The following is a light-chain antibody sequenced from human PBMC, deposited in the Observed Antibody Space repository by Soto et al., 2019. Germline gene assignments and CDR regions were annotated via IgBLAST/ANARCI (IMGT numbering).Light chain of an antibody. Sequence: EIVITQSPVTLSGSPGERGTLSCRASQSVSSILACYHQKLGQAPSLLIYGAFTRATGIRARLSGTGSVTEFTLTLSSLQSQGFALYYCQQYNDWPLAFGQGTKVDIK. CDR2: GAF. J-gene: IGKJ1*01. V-gene: IGKV3-15*01. CDR1: QSVSSI. CDR3: QQYNDWPLA.